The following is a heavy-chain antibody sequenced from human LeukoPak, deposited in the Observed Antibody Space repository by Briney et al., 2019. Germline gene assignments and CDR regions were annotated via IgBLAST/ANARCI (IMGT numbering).Heavy chain of an antibody. CDR1: GFTFRSYS. V-gene: IGHV3-21*01. J-gene: IGHJ3*02. CDR3: ARDWDYGDYLDAFDI. D-gene: IGHD4-17*01. CDR2: ITSGSKYI. Sequence: GGSLRLSCAASGFTFRSYSMNWVRQAPGKGLEWVSSITSGSKYIYYADSVKGRFTISRDNSKNTLYLQMNSLRAEDTAVYYCARDWDYGDYLDAFDIWGQGTMVTVSS.